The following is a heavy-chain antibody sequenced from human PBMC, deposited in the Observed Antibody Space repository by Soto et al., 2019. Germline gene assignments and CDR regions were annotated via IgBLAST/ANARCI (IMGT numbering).Heavy chain of an antibody. CDR2: INDGNGNT. V-gene: IGHV1-3*01. D-gene: IGHD3-16*02. J-gene: IGHJ4*02. Sequence: QVQLVQSGAEVKKPGASVKVSCKASGYTFTSYAMHWVRQAPGQRLEWMGWINDGNGNTKYSQKFQGRVTITRDTSASPAYMELSSLRSEDTAVYYCARGEVITFGGVIVTDFDYWGQGTLVTVSS. CDR3: ARGEVITFGGVIVTDFDY. CDR1: GYTFTSYA.